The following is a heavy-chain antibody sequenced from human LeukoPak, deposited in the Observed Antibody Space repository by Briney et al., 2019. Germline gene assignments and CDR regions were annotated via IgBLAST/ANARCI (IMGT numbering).Heavy chain of an antibody. V-gene: IGHV1-18*01. D-gene: IGHD5-24*01. CDR1: GYTFTSYG. CDR3: ARRFLMGLQAPFDY. CDR2: ISAYNGNT. Sequence: ASVKVSCKASGYTFTSYGISWVRQAPGQGLEWMGWISAYNGNTNYAQKLQGRVTMTTDTSTSTAYMELRSLRSDDTAMYYCARRFLMGLQAPFDYWGQGTLVTVSS. J-gene: IGHJ4*02.